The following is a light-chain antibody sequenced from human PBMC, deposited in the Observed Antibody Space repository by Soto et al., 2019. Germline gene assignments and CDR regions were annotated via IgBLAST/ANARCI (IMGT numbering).Light chain of an antibody. J-gene: IGKJ1*01. V-gene: IGKV4-1*01. CDR3: QQYYTSPRT. CDR2: WAS. CDR1: QSVLYNSHNKNY. Sequence: DIVMTQSPDSLAVSLGERATINCKSSQSVLYNSHNKNYLGWYQQKPRQPPKLLIYWASTRVSVVPDRFSGSGSGSDFTLTISSLQAEDVAIYYCQQYYTSPRTFGQGTKVEIK.